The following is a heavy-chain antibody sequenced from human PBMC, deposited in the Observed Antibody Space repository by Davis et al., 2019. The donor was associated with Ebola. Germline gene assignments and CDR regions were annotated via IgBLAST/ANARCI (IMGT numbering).Heavy chain of an antibody. D-gene: IGHD1-14*01. V-gene: IGHV3-53*01. CDR3: ARRYYMDV. CDR2: IYTGGST. J-gene: IGHJ6*03. CDR1: GFSVSSNY. Sequence: PGGSLRLSCAASGFSVSSNYMSWVRQAPGKGLDWVSVIYTGGSTYYADSVKGRFTISRDSSKNTLYLQMNSLRVEDTAVYYCARRYYMDVWGKGTTVTVSS.